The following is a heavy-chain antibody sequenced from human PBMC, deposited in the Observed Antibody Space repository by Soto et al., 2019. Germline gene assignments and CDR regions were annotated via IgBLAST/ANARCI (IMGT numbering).Heavy chain of an antibody. Sequence: SETLSLTCSVSGDSISTVGYFWAWIRQPPGQALEYIGYIYKSATTYYNPSFESRVAISLDTSKSQFSLNVTSVTAADTAVYFCARGRYCLTGRCFPNWFDSWGQGTLVTVSS. CDR3: ARGRYCLTGRCFPNWFDS. CDR2: IYKSATT. CDR1: GDSISTVGYF. J-gene: IGHJ5*01. D-gene: IGHD2-15*01. V-gene: IGHV4-30-4*01.